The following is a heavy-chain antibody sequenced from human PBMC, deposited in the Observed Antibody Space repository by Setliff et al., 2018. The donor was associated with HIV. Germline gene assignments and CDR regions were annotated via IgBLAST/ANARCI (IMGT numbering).Heavy chain of an antibody. Sequence: ASVKVSCKASGYAFNSYTLNWVRQATGQGFEWMGWMHPGSGNTGFAAKFQGRVTMTRDTSTQTAYMELSGLTFDDTAMYYCARDRRAGVYYYTDVWGTGTTVTVSS. CDR3: ARDRRAGVYYYTDV. J-gene: IGHJ6*03. CDR1: GYAFNSYT. CDR2: MHPGSGNT. V-gene: IGHV1-8*01. D-gene: IGHD7-27*01.